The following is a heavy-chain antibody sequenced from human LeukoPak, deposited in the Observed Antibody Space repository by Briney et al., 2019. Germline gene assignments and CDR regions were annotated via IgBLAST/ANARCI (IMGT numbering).Heavy chain of an antibody. CDR2: IYPGDSDT. V-gene: IGHV5-51*01. CDR3: ARTDYSSSSYSGDHYYYMDV. Sequence: GESLKISCKASGYSFTTYWIGWVRQMPGKGLEWMGIIYPGDSDTRYSPSFQGHVTISADKSISTAYLQWSSLKASDTAMYYCARTDYSSSSYSGDHYYYMDVWGKGTTVTVSS. J-gene: IGHJ6*03. CDR1: GYSFTTYW. D-gene: IGHD6-6*01.